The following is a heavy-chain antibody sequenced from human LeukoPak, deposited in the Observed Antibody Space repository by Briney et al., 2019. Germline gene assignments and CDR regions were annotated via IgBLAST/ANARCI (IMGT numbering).Heavy chain of an antibody. J-gene: IGHJ4*02. V-gene: IGHV4-39*01. CDR1: GGSISSSSYY. Sequence: PSETLSLTCTVSGGSISSSSYYWGWIRQPPGKGLEWIGSIYYSGSTYYNPSLKSRVTISVDTSKNQFSLKLSSVTAADTAVYYCATHPFSSSWHVFGYWGQGTLVTVSS. CDR2: IYYSGST. CDR3: ATHPFSSSWHVFGY. D-gene: IGHD6-13*01.